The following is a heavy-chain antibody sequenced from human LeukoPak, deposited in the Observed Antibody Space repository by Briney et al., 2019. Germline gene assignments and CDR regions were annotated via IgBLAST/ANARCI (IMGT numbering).Heavy chain of an antibody. CDR2: IHSGGST. D-gene: IGHD3-3*01. J-gene: IGHJ4*02. V-gene: IGHV3-53*01. CDR1: GLTVSSNY. CDR3: ATDRGWRTSGYYLYYFEY. Sequence: GGSLRLSCAASGLTVSSNYMNWVRQAPGKGLEWVSIIHSGGSTYYADSVKGRFTISRDNSKNTLYLQMNSLRAEDTAVYYCATDRGWRTSGYYLYYFEYWGQGTLVTFSS.